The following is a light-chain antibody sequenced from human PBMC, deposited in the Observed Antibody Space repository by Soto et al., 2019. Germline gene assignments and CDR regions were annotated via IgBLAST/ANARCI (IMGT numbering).Light chain of an antibody. Sequence: DVHMTQSPSTLSASVGDRVTITCRASQNVSNWLAWNQQKPGKAPKLLIYAPSSLQSGVQSRFSGSGSGTEFTLTISHLQPDDFATFYCQQYNIYLTFGQGTRVEIK. CDR3: QQYNIYLT. J-gene: IGKJ1*01. CDR1: QNVSNW. V-gene: IGKV1-5*01. CDR2: APS.